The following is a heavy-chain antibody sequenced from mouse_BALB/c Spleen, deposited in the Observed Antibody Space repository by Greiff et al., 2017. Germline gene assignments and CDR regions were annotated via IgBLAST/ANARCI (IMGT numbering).Heavy chain of an antibody. CDR2: ISSGCSYT. Sequence: EVKLVESGGGLVKPGGSLKLSCAASGFTFSSYTMSWVRQTPEKRLEWVATISSGCSYTYYPDSVKGRFTISRDNAQNTLYLQMRSLKSEDTAMYYCTRVTTASYFDVWGAGTTVTVSS. CDR1: GFTFSSYT. J-gene: IGHJ1*01. V-gene: IGHV5-6-4*01. CDR3: TRVTTASYFDV. D-gene: IGHD1-2*01.